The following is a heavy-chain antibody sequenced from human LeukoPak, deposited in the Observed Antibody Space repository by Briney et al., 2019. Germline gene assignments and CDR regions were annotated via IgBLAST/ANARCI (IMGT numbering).Heavy chain of an antibody. CDR3: ARAGGYSYGPYFDY. J-gene: IGHJ4*02. CDR1: GYTFTGYY. V-gene: IGHV1-2*02. CDR2: INPNSGGT. Sequence: ASVKVSCKASGYTFTGYYMHWVRQAPGQGLEWMGWINPNSGGTNYAQKFRGRVTMTRDTSISTAYMELSRLRSDDTAVYYCARAGGYSYGPYFDYWGQGTLVTVSS. D-gene: IGHD5-18*01.